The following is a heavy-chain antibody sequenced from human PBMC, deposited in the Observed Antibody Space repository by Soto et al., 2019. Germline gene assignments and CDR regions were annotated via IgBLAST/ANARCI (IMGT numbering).Heavy chain of an antibody. CDR1: GYRFTTYW. V-gene: IGHV5-51*01. CDR3: ARLESRGXDFSLPRVSHYYYGMDV. CDR2: IHPGDSDT. Sequence: GESLKISCKGSGYRFTTYWIVWVRQMPGKGLESMGVIHPGDSDTRYSPSFEGQVTISADKSISTAYLQWSSLEASDTAMYYCARLESRGXDFSLPRVSHYYYGMDVWGQGTMVTVSS. J-gene: IGHJ6*02. D-gene: IGHD3-3*01.